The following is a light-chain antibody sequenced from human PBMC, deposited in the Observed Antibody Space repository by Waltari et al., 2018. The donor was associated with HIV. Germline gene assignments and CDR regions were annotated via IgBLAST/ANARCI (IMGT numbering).Light chain of an antibody. CDR1: KLGEKY. CDR2: ADT. J-gene: IGLJ3*02. V-gene: IGLV3-1*01. Sequence: SYEVTQPPSLSVSPGQTASITCSGDKLGEKYACWYQQKPGQSPILVIYADTNRPPGIPERFSASNSGNTATLTITGTQAMDEADYYCQAWDSTTRVFGGGTKLTVL. CDR3: QAWDSTTRV.